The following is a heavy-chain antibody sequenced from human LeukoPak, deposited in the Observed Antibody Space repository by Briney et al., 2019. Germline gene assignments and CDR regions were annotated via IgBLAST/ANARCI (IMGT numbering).Heavy chain of an antibody. CDR2: ISGSGAST. CDR3: AKQGSTYWYSGIDY. D-gene: IGHD1-26*01. J-gene: IGHJ4*02. V-gene: IGHV3-23*01. CDR1: GFTFSSYA. Sequence: GGPLRLSCAASGFTFSSYAMSWVRQAPGKGLEWVSVISGSGASTYSADSVKGRFTISRDYSKNTLYLQMNSLRAEDTAVYYCAKQGSTYWYSGIDYWGQGTLVTVSS.